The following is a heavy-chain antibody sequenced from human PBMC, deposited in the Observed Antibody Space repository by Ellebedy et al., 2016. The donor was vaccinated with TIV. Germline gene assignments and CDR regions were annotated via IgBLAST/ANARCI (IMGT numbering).Heavy chain of an antibody. D-gene: IGHD6-13*01. CDR2: ISSSGSDM. V-gene: IGHV3-11*01. CDR1: GFIFSDYY. Sequence: GESLKISCAASGFIFSDYYMSWFRQAPGKGLEWVSYISSSGSDMYYADSVKGRFTMSRDNAKNSAYLEMNSLRAEDTAIYYCARVHETTAAGKIDFWGQGTLVTVSS. CDR3: ARVHETTAAGKIDF. J-gene: IGHJ4*02.